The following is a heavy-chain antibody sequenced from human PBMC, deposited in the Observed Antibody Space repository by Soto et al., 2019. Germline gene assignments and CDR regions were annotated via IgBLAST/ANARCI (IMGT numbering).Heavy chain of an antibody. CDR1: GGTFSSYA. V-gene: IGHV1-69*06. D-gene: IGHD3-3*01. J-gene: IGHJ6*02. CDR2: IIPIFGTA. CDR3: ATGGSFVRFLEWLLDYGMDV. Sequence: GASVKVSCKVSGGTFSSYAISWVRQAPGQGLEWMGGIIPIFGTANYAQKFQGRVTITADKSTSTAYMELSSLRSEDTAVYYCATGGSFVRFLEWLLDYGMDVWGQGTTVTVSS.